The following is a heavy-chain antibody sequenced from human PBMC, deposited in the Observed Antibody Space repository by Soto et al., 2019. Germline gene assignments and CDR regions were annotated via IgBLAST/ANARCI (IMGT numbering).Heavy chain of an antibody. CDR3: ARGGGAAADYFAF. J-gene: IGHJ4*02. V-gene: IGHV3-11*05. CDR1: GFTFSDYY. D-gene: IGHD6-13*01. CDR2: ISSSTSHT. Sequence: GGSLRLSCAVSGFTFSDYYMTWIRQAPGKGLEWVSYISSSTSHTNYADSVKGRFTISRDNAKNSLFLQMNSLRAEDTAVYYWARGGGAAADYFAFGAQGPLVTVS.